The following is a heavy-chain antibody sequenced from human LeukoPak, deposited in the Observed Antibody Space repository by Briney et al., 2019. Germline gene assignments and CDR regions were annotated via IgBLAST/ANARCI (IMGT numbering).Heavy chain of an antibody. Sequence: PGGSLRLSCAASGFTLSSYAMSWVRQAPGKGLEWVSAISGSGGSTYYADSVKGRFTISRDNSKNTLYLQMNSLRAEDTAVYYCAGAEYQLLLAYYYGMDVWGQGATVTVSS. V-gene: IGHV3-23*01. J-gene: IGHJ6*02. CDR3: AGAEYQLLLAYYYGMDV. CDR2: ISGSGGST. CDR1: GFTLSSYA. D-gene: IGHD2-2*01.